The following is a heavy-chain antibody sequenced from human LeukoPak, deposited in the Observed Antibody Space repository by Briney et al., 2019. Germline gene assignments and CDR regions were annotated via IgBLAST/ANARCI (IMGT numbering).Heavy chain of an antibody. CDR1: GASINGYY. CDR3: ARGGVTATHYYYGMDV. J-gene: IGHJ6*04. Sequence: SETLFLTCSVSGASINGYYWNWIQQPPGKGLQWIGHIYYSGSTSYNLSLKSRVTISVDTSKNQFSLKLTSVTDVDTAVYYCARGGVTATHYYYGMDVWGKGTTVTVSS. CDR2: IYYSGST. D-gene: IGHD2-15*01. V-gene: IGHV4-59*01.